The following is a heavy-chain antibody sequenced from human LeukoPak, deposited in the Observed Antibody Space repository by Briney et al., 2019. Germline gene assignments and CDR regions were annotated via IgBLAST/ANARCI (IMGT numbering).Heavy chain of an antibody. V-gene: IGHV4-39*07. J-gene: IGHJ6*03. D-gene: IGHD1-7*01. CDR3: ARAPGHSWNYADYYYMDV. CDR1: GGSISSNSYY. Sequence: PSETLSLTCTVSGGSISSNSYYWGWIRQPPGKGLEWIGTIHYSGSTYYSPSLKSRVTISVDTSKNQFSLNLGSVTAADTAMYFCARAPGHSWNYADYYYMDVWGKGTTVTVSS. CDR2: IHYSGST.